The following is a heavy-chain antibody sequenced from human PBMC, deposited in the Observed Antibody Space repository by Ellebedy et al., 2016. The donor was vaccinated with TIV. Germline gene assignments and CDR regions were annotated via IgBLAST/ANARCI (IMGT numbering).Heavy chain of an antibody. J-gene: IGHJ4*02. CDR2: INAGNGNT. D-gene: IGHD3-3*01. CDR3: AIWAGKSQVFWSGPFDF. CDR1: GYTFTDRF. Sequence: AASVKVSCKTSGYTFTDRFVHWVRHAPGQGLEWMGWINAGNGNTKYSQKFQGRVSFARDTSASTAYMEVSNLRFEDTAVYYCAIWAGKSQVFWSGPFDFWGQGTLVTVSS. V-gene: IGHV1-3*01.